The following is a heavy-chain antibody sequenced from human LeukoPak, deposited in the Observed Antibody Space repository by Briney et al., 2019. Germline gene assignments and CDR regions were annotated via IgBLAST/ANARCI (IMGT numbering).Heavy chain of an antibody. J-gene: IGHJ3*02. CDR1: GFRFGGFW. CDR3: TRDVREAYDI. V-gene: IGHV3-7*01. D-gene: IGHD3-16*01. CDR2: INQDGSEK. Sequence: PGGSLRLSCEASGFRFGGFWMNWVRQAPGKGPERVANINQDGSEKLYVDSVKGRFTISRDNAKNSLYLQMNSLRVEDTAVYYCTRDVREAYDIWGHGTVVTVSS.